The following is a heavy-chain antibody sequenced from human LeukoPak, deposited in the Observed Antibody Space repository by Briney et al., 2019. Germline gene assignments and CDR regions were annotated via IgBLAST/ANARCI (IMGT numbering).Heavy chain of an antibody. CDR2: ISGSGGST. CDR1: GFTFSSYA. J-gene: IGHJ5*02. Sequence: GGSLRLSCAASGFTFSSYAMSWVRQAPGKGLKWVSAISGSGGSTYYADSVKGRFTISRDNSKNTLYLQMNSLRAEDTAVYYCAKDSAGSYYNWFDPWGQGTLVTVSS. CDR3: AKDSAGSYYNWFDP. D-gene: IGHD1-26*01. V-gene: IGHV3-23*01.